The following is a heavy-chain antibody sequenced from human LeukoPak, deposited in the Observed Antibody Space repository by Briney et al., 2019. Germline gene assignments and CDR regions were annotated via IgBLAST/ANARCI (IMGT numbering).Heavy chain of an antibody. V-gene: IGHV3-23*01. Sequence: PGGSLRLSCAASGFTFSSYGMHWVRQAPGKGLEWVSAISGSGGSTYYADSVKGRFTISRDNSKNTLYLQMNSLRAEDTAVYYCAKAPGPYSSSSGVVDYWGQGTLVTVSS. CDR2: ISGSGGST. J-gene: IGHJ4*02. CDR3: AKAPGPYSSSSGVVDY. D-gene: IGHD6-6*01. CDR1: GFTFSSYG.